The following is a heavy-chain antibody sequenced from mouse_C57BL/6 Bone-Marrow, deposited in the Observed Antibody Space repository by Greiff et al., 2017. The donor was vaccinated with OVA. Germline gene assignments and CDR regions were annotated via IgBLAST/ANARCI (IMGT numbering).Heavy chain of an antibody. D-gene: IGHD2-2*01. CDR1: GYNIKDDY. V-gene: IGHV14-4*01. CDR2: IDPENGDT. J-gene: IGHJ4*01. Sequence: EVQLQQSGAELVRPGASVKLSCTASGYNIKDDYMHWVKQRPEQGLEWIGWIDPENGDTEYASKFQGKATITADTSSNTAYLQLSSLTSEDSAVYYCTFYGCDGVLDYWGQGTSVTVSS. CDR3: TFYGCDGVLDY.